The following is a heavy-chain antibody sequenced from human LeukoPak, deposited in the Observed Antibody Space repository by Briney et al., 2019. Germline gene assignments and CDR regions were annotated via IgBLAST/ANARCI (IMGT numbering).Heavy chain of an antibody. J-gene: IGHJ5*02. CDR3: AASSTSAANWFDP. CDR1: GFTFRRYW. V-gene: IGHV3-7*01. Sequence: GGSLRLSCAASGFTFRRYWMSWVRQAPGKGLEWVANINQDGSEKNYVDSVKGRFTISRDNAKNSLYLQMNSRRAEDTAVYYCAASSTSAANWFDPWGQGTLVTVSS. D-gene: IGHD2-2*01. CDR2: INQDGSEK.